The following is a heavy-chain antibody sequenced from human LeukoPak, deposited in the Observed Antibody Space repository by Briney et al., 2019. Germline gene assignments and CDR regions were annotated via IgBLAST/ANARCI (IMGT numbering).Heavy chain of an antibody. Sequence: PGGSLRLPCAASGLTFSIYWMHWVRQAPGKGLVCVSRINSDGSSTSYADSVKGRFTISRDNAKNSLYLQMNSVRSEDTAVYYCGRDWGFGELNWFDPWGQGTLVTVSS. CDR1: GLTFSIYW. J-gene: IGHJ5*02. V-gene: IGHV3-74*01. CDR2: INSDGSST. D-gene: IGHD3-10*01. CDR3: GRDWGFGELNWFDP.